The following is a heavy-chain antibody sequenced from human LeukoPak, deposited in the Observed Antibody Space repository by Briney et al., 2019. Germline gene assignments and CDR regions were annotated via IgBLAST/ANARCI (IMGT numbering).Heavy chain of an antibody. J-gene: IGHJ3*02. CDR1: GFTFTSSA. CDR3: AIQTPMVRGVINDAFDI. D-gene: IGHD3-10*01. Sequence: GASVKVSCKASGFTFTSSAMQWVRQARGQRLEWIGWIVVGSGNTNYAQKFQERVTITRDMSTSTAYMELSSLRSEDTAVYYCAIQTPMVRGVINDAFDIWGQGTMVTVSS. V-gene: IGHV1-58*02. CDR2: IVVGSGNT.